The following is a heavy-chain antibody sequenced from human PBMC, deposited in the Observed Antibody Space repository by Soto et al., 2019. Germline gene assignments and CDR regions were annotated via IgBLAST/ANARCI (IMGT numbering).Heavy chain of an antibody. CDR2: IWYDGSNK. J-gene: IGHJ6*02. V-gene: IGHV3-33*01. CDR1: GFTFSSYG. CDR3: ARESYGDPYSYYGMDV. D-gene: IGHD4-17*01. Sequence: QVQLVESGGGVVQPGRSLRLSCAASGFTFSSYGMHWARQAPGKGLEWVAVIWYDGSNKYYADSVKGRFTISRDNSKNTLYLQMNSLRAEDTAVYYCARESYGDPYSYYGMDVWGQGTTVTVSS.